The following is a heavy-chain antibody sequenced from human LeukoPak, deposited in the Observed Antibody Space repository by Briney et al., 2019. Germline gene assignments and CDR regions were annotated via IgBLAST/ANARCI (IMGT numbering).Heavy chain of an antibody. CDR3: ARALRVEAYGMDV. CDR1: GFTFSDYY. V-gene: IGHV3-11*01. Sequence: GGSLRLSCAASGFTFSDYYMSWIRQAPGKVLEWVSYISSSGSTIYYADSVKGRFTISRDNAKNSLYLQMNSLRAEDTAVYYCARALRVEAYGMDVWGQGTTVTVSS. D-gene: IGHD5-24*01. J-gene: IGHJ6*02. CDR2: ISSSGSTI.